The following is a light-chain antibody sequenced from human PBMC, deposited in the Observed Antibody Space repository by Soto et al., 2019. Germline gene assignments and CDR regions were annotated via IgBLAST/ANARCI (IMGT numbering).Light chain of an antibody. V-gene: IGKV3-15*01. CDR2: GAF. J-gene: IGKJ5*01. CDR3: QQRSNLPPT. CDR1: QSVSSN. Sequence: EIIMPQSPVTLSVSPGERATLSCSASQSVSSNLAWYQQKPGQAPSLLIYGAFTRATGIPARFSGTGSGTEFTLTISSLQSEDFALYYCQQRSNLPPTFGQGTRLAIK.